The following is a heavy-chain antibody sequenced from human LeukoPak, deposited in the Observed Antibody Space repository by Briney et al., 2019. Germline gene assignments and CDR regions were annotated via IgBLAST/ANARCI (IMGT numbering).Heavy chain of an antibody. V-gene: IGHV3-23*01. D-gene: IGHD3-10*01. J-gene: IGHJ4*02. CDR3: AKDLASYYGSGSYIENDY. CDR2: ISGSGGST. Sequence: PGGSLRLSCAASGFTFSSYAMSWVRQAPGKGLEWVSAISGSGGSTYYADSVKGRFTISRDNSKNTLYLQMNSLRAEDTAVYYCAKDLASYYGSGSYIENDYWGQGTLVTVSS. CDR1: GFTFSSYA.